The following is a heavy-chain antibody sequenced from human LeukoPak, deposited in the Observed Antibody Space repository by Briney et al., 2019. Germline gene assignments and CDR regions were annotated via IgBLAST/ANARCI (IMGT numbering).Heavy chain of an antibody. CDR1: GFTFSSYS. Sequence: GGTLRLSCAASGFTFSSYSMNWVRQAPGKGLEGVSYISSSSSTIYYADSVKGRFTISRDNAKNSLYLQMNSLRAEDTAVYYCARGTDFGYFDLWGRGTLVTVSS. J-gene: IGHJ2*01. CDR2: ISSSSSTI. D-gene: IGHD3/OR15-3a*01. CDR3: ARGTDFGYFDL. V-gene: IGHV3-48*01.